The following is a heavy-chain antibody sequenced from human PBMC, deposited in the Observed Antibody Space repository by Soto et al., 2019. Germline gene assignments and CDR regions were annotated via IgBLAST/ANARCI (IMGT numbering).Heavy chain of an antibody. CDR3: AKTPVEIYDSSGYSFER. V-gene: IGHV3-23*01. CDR2: ITSSGGGT. CDR1: GFSFGNYA. D-gene: IGHD3-22*01. J-gene: IGHJ4*02. Sequence: GFLRLSCITSGFSFGNYAMSWVRQAPGKGLEWVSTITSSGGGTYYADSVRGWFSVSRDIVRSTMHLQMNNLAAEDSATYYCAKTPVEIYDSSGYSFERWGQGTMVTVSS.